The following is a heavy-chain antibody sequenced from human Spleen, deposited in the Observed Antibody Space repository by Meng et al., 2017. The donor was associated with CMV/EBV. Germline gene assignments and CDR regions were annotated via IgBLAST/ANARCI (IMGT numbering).Heavy chain of an antibody. CDR1: GGTFSSYA. Sequence: SVKVSCKASGGTFSSYAISWVRQAPGQGLEWMGGIIPSLGIANYAQKFQGSVTITTDKSTSTAYMELSSLRSEDTAVYYCARGDDDSSGFCYVWGQGTLVTVSS. J-gene: IGHJ4*02. CDR3: ARGDDDSSGFCYV. V-gene: IGHV1-69*10. CDR2: IIPSLGIA. D-gene: IGHD3-22*01.